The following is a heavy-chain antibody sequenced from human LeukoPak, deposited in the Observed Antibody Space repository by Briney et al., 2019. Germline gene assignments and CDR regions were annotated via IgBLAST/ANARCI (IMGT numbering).Heavy chain of an antibody. J-gene: IGHJ4*02. CDR1: GFIFSDYW. CDR3: GRERASAYDY. V-gene: IGHV3-7*01. CDR2: IKPDGNEQ. Sequence: GGSLRLSCVTSGFIFSDYWMGWVRQAPGKGPEWVASIKPDGNEQYYVDSVRGRSTISRDNSKDSLFLQMDSLRDDDTAVYYCGRERASAYDYWGQGTLVTVSS.